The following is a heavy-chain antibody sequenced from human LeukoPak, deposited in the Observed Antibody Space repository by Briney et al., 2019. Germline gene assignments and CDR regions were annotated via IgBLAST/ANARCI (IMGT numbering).Heavy chain of an antibody. V-gene: IGHV3-23*01. J-gene: IGHJ4*02. CDR1: GFSFSTYA. CDR3: VTNDNVSFY. D-gene: IGHD1-1*01. CDR2: ISANSGTT. Sequence: GGSLRLSCTASGFSFSTYAMSWVRQAPGKGLEWVSAISANSGTTYYADSVKGRFTISRDNSRTTLFLQMNSLRADDTATYYCVTNDNVSFYWGQGTLVTVSA.